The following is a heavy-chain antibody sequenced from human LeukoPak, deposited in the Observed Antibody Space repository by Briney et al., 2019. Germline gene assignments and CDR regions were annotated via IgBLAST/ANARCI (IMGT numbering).Heavy chain of an antibody. Sequence: PGGSLRLSCAASGFTFSNAWMTWVRQAPGKGLEWVGHIKSEADGGTTDYAAPVKDRFTISRDDSKNTLYLQMNSLKTEDTAVYYFSTLGGIVPAAPYLDYWGQGTLLIVSS. CDR1: GFTFSNAW. J-gene: IGHJ4*02. V-gene: IGHV3-15*01. D-gene: IGHD3-16*01. CDR3: STLGGIVPAAPYLDY. CDR2: IKSEADGGTT.